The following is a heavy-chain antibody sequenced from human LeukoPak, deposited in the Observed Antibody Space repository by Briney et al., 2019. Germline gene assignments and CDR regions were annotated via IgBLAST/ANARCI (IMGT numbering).Heavy chain of an antibody. CDR1: GFTFSSYW. J-gene: IGHJ6*02. CDR2: INSDGSST. CDR3: ARARPYYGSGSYYKPIYYYYGMDV. V-gene: IGHV3-74*01. Sequence: GGSLRLSCAASGFTFSSYWMHWVCQAPGKGLVWVSRINSDGSSTSYADSVKGRFTISRDNAKNTLYLQMNSLRAEDTAVYYCARARPYYGSGSYYKPIYYYYGMDVWGQGTTVTVSS. D-gene: IGHD3-10*01.